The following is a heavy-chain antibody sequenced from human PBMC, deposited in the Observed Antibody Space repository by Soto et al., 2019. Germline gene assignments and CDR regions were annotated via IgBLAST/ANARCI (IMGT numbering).Heavy chain of an antibody. CDR1: GGTVASSHW. CDR2: VYHTGDT. Sequence: SETLSLTCGVSGGTVASSHWWSWVRQSPGRGLEWIGNVYHTGDTNFNPTLQSRVTFSVDKSNNQFSLRLTSVTAADTAVYFCAREIVTAGGNNYFDPWGPGTLVTVSS. V-gene: IGHV4-4*02. J-gene: IGHJ5*02. D-gene: IGHD2-21*02. CDR3: AREIVTAGGNNYFDP.